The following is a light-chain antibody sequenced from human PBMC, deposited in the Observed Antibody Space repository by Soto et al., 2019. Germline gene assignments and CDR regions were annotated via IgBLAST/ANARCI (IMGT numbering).Light chain of an antibody. J-gene: IGKJ4*01. Sequence: EIVLTQSPATLSLSPGERATLSCRARQSVSSDLAWYQQKPGQAPRLLIYDASNRATGIPARFSGSGSGTDFTLTISSLEPEDCAVYYCQQRSNWPPLTFGGGTKVEIK. V-gene: IGKV3-11*01. CDR2: DAS. CDR1: QSVSSD. CDR3: QQRSNWPPLT.